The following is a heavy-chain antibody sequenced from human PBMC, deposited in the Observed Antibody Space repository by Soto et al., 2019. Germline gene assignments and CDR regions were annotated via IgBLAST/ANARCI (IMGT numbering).Heavy chain of an antibody. CDR1: GGSFSGYY. V-gene: IGHV4-34*01. D-gene: IGHD2-8*02. Sequence: QGQLQQWGAGLLKPSETLSLTCAVYGGSFSGYYWTWIRQPPGTGLEWIGEINHNGSTNYNPYLKSRVTISVDTSKNQFSLKLTSVTAADTAVYYCARDKITGLFDYWGQGTLVTVSS. J-gene: IGHJ4*02. CDR2: INHNGST. CDR3: ARDKITGLFDY.